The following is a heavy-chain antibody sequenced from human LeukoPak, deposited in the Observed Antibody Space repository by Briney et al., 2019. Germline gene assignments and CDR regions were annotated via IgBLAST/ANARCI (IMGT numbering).Heavy chain of an antibody. J-gene: IGHJ4*02. V-gene: IGHV1-18*01. D-gene: IGHD3-9*01. CDR3: ARDKFRHYDILTGYYYFDY. CDR1: GYTFTSYG. CDR2: ISAYNGNT. Sequence: SGESLKISCKASGYTFTSYGISWVRQAPGQGLEWMGWISAYNGNTNYAQKLQGRVTMTTDTSTSTAYMELRSLRSDDTAVYYCARDKFRHYDILTGYYYFDYWGQGTLVTVSS.